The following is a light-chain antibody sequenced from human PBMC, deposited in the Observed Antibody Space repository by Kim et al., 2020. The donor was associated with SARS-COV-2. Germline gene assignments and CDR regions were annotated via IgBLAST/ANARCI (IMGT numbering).Light chain of an antibody. CDR2: GAS. CDR3: QHANGFPWT. V-gene: IGKV1-12*01. Sequence: AFVGDRVTITCRASQSISVWLAWYHQRPGKAPKLLISGASSWQIGVPSRISGSGSGTVFTLTISSLQPEDVGTYYCQHANGFPWTFGQGTKVDIK. J-gene: IGKJ1*01. CDR1: QSISVW.